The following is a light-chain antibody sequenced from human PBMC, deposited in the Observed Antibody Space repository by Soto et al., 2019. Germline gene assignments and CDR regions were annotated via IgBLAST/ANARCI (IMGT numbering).Light chain of an antibody. CDR1: QGISNY. V-gene: IGKV1-27*01. J-gene: IGKJ1*01. Sequence: DIQMTQSPSSLSASVGDRVTITCRASQGISNYLAWYQHRPGKVPNLLIYAASTLQSGVPSRFSGSGSGTDFTLTISSLQPEDVATYYCQKYGSGPRTFGQGTKVEIQ. CDR2: AAS. CDR3: QKYGSGPRT.